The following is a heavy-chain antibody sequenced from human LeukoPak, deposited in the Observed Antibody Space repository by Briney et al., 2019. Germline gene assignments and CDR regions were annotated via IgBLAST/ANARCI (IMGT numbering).Heavy chain of an antibody. Sequence: GGSLRLSCAASGFTFSSYEMNWVRQAPGKGLEWVSYISSSGSTICYADSVKGRFTISRDNAKNSLYLQMNSLRAEDTAVYYCARDLAGTTYYYYGMDVWGQGTTVTVSS. V-gene: IGHV3-48*03. CDR1: GFTFSSYE. CDR3: ARDLAGTTYYYYGMDV. D-gene: IGHD1-7*01. J-gene: IGHJ6*02. CDR2: ISSSGSTI.